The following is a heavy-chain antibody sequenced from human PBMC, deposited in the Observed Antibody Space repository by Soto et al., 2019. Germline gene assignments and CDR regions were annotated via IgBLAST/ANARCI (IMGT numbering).Heavy chain of an antibody. CDR2: INPYGGT. Sequence: GASVKVSCKTSGSTFTGYFVHWVRQAPGQGLEWMGWINPYGGTTYAQNFQGRVTMTRDTSIDRAFMELMTLRSDDTAVYYCAREFQRGLDYCRQGTLFTVSS. CDR1: GSTFTGYF. J-gene: IGHJ4*02. V-gene: IGHV1-2*02. D-gene: IGHD3-10*01. CDR3: AREFQRGLDY.